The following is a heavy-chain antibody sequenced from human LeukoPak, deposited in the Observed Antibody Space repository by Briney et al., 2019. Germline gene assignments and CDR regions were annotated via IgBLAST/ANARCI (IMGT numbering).Heavy chain of an antibody. CDR3: ARISSSWSEGGFDP. J-gene: IGHJ5*02. Sequence: SETLSLTCTVSGDSISGFYWSWIRQPPGKGLEWIGYIYYSGSTNYNPSLKSRVAISVDTSKNQFSLKLSSVTAADTAVYYCARISSSWSEGGFDPWGQGTLVTVSS. CDR1: GDSISGFY. V-gene: IGHV4-59*12. D-gene: IGHD6-13*01. CDR2: IYYSGST.